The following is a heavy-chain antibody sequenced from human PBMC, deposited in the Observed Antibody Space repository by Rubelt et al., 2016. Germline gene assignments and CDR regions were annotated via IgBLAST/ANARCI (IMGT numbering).Heavy chain of an antibody. CDR1: GASMNSHY. CDR2: IHTSGST. CDR3: APAPRGKAYFDF. V-gene: IGHV4-4*07. D-gene: IGHD2-2*01. Sequence: VQLQESGPGLVKPSETLSLTCTVSGASMNSHYWNWIRQPAGKGLAWIGRIHTSGSTNYNPSFKSRVTMSVDTSKSQFSLKLSSVTAADTAVYYCAPAPRGKAYFDFWTRGTLVTVSS. J-gene: IGHJ2*01.